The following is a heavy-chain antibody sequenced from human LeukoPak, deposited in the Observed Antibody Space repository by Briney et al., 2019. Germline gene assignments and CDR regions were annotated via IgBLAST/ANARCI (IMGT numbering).Heavy chain of an antibody. Sequence: GGSLRLSCAASGFTFSSFAMHWVRQAPGKGLEWVAIISYDGSNKYYADSVKGRFTISRDNSKNTLYLQMNSLRGEDTAVYYCASGGYYPSDAFDIWGQGTMVTVSS. CDR2: ISYDGSNK. J-gene: IGHJ3*02. CDR3: ASGGYYPSDAFDI. CDR1: GFTFSSFA. D-gene: IGHD3-22*01. V-gene: IGHV3-30-3*01.